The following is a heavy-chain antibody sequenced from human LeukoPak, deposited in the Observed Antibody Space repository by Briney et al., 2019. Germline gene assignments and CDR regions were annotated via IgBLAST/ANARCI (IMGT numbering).Heavy chain of an antibody. V-gene: IGHV3-21*04. Sequence: PGGSLRLSCAASGFTFSIYDMNWVRQAPGKGLEWVSSISGSSSDMYYADSVKGRFIISRDNSKNMLYLQMNSLRAEDTAVYYCAKDLGLRAWGNYRPPAFDYWGQGTLVTVSS. D-gene: IGHD3-16*02. CDR1: GFTFSIYD. J-gene: IGHJ4*02. CDR3: AKDLGLRAWGNYRPPAFDY. CDR2: ISGSSSDM.